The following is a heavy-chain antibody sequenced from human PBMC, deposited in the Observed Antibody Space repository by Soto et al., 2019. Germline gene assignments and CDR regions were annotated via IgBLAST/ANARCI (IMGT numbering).Heavy chain of an antibody. Sequence: QVQLVESGGGVVQPGRSLRLSCAASGFTFSSNGMHWVRQAPGKGLEWVAVIAYDGSNKYYADSVKGRFTISRDHSKNTLYRQMNSPRAEDTAVYYCAKYRSSSLTFDCWGQGTLVTVSS. V-gene: IGHV3-30*18. CDR2: IAYDGSNK. J-gene: IGHJ4*02. CDR1: GFTFSSNG. D-gene: IGHD6-13*01. CDR3: AKYRSSSLTFDC.